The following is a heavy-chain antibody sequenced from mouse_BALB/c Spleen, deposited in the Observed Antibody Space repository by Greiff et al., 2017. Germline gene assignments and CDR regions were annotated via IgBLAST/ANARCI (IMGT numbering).Heavy chain of an antibody. V-gene: IGHV1-55*01. J-gene: IGHJ3*01. CDR3: AREEAGYPWFAY. CDR1: GYNFTSYW. CDR2: IYPGSGST. Sequence: VQLQQSGAELVKPGTSVKLSCKASGYNFTSYWINWVKLRPGQGLEWIGDIYPGSGSTNYNEKFKSKATLTVDTSSSTAYMQLSSLASEDSALYYCAREEAGYPWFAYWGQGTLVTVSA. D-gene: IGHD2-2*01.